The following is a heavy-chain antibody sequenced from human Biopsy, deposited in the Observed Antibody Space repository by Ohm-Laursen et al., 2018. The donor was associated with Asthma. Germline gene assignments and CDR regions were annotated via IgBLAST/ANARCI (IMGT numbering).Heavy chain of an antibody. D-gene: IGHD3-9*01. Sequence: ATVKASCKASGYTFIHFAIHWVRQAPGQKLEWMGGINAGDGNTKYSQKFQGRVTITRDTSASTAHMDLRSLRSEDTAMYYCARTYYDFLTGQVNDAFALWGQGAMVTVSS. CDR1: GYTFIHFA. V-gene: IGHV1-3*01. J-gene: IGHJ3*01. CDR2: INAGDGNT. CDR3: ARTYYDFLTGQVNDAFAL.